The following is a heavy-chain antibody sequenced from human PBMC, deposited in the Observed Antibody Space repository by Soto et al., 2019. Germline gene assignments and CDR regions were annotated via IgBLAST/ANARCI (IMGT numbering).Heavy chain of an antibody. V-gene: IGHV3-23*01. CDR1: GFTFSSYA. Sequence: GGSLRLSCAASGFTFSSYAMSWVRQAPGKGLEWVSAISGSGGSTYYADSVKGRFTISRDNSKNTLYLQMNSLRAEDTAVYYCAKDPDYYDSSGPFDYWGQGTLVTVSS. J-gene: IGHJ4*02. D-gene: IGHD3-22*01. CDR2: ISGSGGST. CDR3: AKDPDYYDSSGPFDY.